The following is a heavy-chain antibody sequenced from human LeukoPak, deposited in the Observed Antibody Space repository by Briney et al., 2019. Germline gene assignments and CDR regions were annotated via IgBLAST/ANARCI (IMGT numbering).Heavy chain of an antibody. CDR3: ASFNYSSRSFYYYGMDV. Sequence: SETLSLTCTVSGGSISSYYWSWIRQPPGKGLEWIGYIYYSGSTNYNPSLKSRVTISVDTSKNQFSLKLSSVTAADTAVYYCASFNYSSRSFYYYGMDVWGQGTTVTVSS. CDR2: IYYSGST. V-gene: IGHV4-59*08. CDR1: GGSISSYY. D-gene: IGHD6-13*01. J-gene: IGHJ6*02.